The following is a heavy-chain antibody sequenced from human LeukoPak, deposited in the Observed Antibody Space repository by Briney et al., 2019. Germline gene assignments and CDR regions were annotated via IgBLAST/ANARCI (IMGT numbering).Heavy chain of an antibody. D-gene: IGHD3-3*01. CDR3: ATSTPEYDFWSGYYYYYYMDV. V-gene: IGHV1-24*01. CDR2: FDPEDGET. CDR1: GGTFSSYA. Sequence: ASVKVSCKASGGTFSSYAISWVRQAPGKGLEWMGGFDPEDGETIYAQKFQGRVTMTEDTSTDTAYMELSSLRSEDTAVYYCATSTPEYDFWSGYYYYYYMDVWGKGTTVTVSS. J-gene: IGHJ6*03.